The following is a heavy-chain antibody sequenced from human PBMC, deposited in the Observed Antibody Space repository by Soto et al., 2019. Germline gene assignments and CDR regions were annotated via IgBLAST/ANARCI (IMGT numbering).Heavy chain of an antibody. J-gene: IGHJ5*02. D-gene: IGHD5-12*01. CDR3: AKGDNLGPKTGYAFDP. Sequence: SQTLSLTCAISGDSVSSNTASLNWIRQSPSRGLEWLGRTYFRSKWYNDYAASVKSRIIINPDTSNNQFSLQLNSVTPEDTAVYFCAKGDNLGPKTGYAFDPWGQGIMVTSPQ. CDR1: GDSVSSNTAS. CDR2: TYFRSKWYN. V-gene: IGHV6-1*01.